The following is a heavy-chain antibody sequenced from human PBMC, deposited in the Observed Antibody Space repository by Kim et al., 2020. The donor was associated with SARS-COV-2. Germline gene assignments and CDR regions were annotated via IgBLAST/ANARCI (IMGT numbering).Heavy chain of an antibody. D-gene: IGHD3-10*01. CDR2: INHSGST. J-gene: IGHJ4*02. CDR3: ARGGYYGSGSYYKFDY. V-gene: IGHV4-34*01. Sequence: SETLSLTCAVYGGSFSGYYWSWIRQPPGKGLEWIGEINHSGSTNYNPSLKSRVTISVDTSKNQFSLKLSSVTAADTAVYYCARGGYYGSGSYYKFDYWGQGTLVTVSS. CDR1: GGSFSGYY.